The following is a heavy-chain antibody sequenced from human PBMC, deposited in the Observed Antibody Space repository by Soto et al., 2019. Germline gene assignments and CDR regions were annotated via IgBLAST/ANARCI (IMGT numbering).Heavy chain of an antibody. CDR2: ISGSGGST. CDR1: GFTFSSYA. Sequence: GGSLRLSCAASGFTFSSYAMSWVRQAPGKGLEWVSAISGSGGSTYYADSVKGRFTISRDNSKNTLYLQMNSLRAEDTAVYYFARDRSGYGSGNYYTDRPYYFDYWGQGTLVTVSS. CDR3: ARDRSGYGSGNYYTDRPYYFDY. D-gene: IGHD3-10*01. V-gene: IGHV3-23*01. J-gene: IGHJ4*02.